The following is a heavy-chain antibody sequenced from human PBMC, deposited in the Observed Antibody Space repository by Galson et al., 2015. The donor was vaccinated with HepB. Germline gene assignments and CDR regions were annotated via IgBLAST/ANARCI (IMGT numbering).Heavy chain of an antibody. D-gene: IGHD3-3*01. J-gene: IGHJ4*03. CDR3: ARDAKRFLEWLPIEDY. V-gene: IGHV1-18*01. Sequence: SVKVSCKASGYTFTSYGISWVRQAPGQGLEWMGWISAYNGNTNYAQKLQGRVTMTTDTSTSTAYMELRSLRSDDTAVYYCARDAKRFLEWLPIEDYWGQGTTVTVSS. CDR2: ISAYNGNT. CDR1: GYTFTSYG.